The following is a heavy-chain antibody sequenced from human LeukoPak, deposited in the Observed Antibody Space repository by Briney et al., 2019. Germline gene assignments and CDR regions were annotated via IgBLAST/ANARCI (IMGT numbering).Heavy chain of an antibody. D-gene: IGHD2-15*01. CDR2: ISYDGSNK. Sequence: GGPLRLSCAASGFTFSSYGMHWVRQAPGKGLEWVAVISYDGSNKYYADSVKGRFTISRDNSKNTLYLQMNSLRAEDTAVYYCAKNGDRGAYCSGGTCYPYYYYYMDVWGKGTTVTISS. CDR1: GFTFSSYG. CDR3: AKNGDRGAYCSGGTCYPYYYYYMDV. J-gene: IGHJ6*03. V-gene: IGHV3-30*18.